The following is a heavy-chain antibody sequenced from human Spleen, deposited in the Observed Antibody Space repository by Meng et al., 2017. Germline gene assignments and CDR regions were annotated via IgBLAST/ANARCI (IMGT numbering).Heavy chain of an antibody. CDR3: ARQAPRDGYKILDY. CDR1: GYSFSSYW. CDR2: IYPGDSDT. D-gene: IGHD5-24*01. V-gene: IGHV5-51*01. J-gene: IGHJ4*02. Sequence: GESLKISCKGSGYSFSSYWIAWVRQMPGNGLEWMGIIYPGDSDTIYSPSFRGQVTISADKSVTTAYLQWSSLKASDTAMYYCARQAPRDGYKILDYWGQGTLVTVSS.